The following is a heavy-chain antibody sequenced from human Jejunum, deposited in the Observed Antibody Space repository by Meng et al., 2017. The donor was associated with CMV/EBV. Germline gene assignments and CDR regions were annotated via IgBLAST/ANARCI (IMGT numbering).Heavy chain of an antibody. D-gene: IGHD6-19*01. CDR2: ISAYNGNT. Sequence: EGSGDTFISYGIGWVRQAPGQGLEWMGWISAYNGNTNYAQKFQGRVTMTTDTSTSTAYMELRSLRSDDTAVYYCTRASVADTTFDYWGQGTLVTVSS. CDR3: TRASVADTTFDY. V-gene: IGHV1-18*01. CDR1: GDTFISYG. J-gene: IGHJ4*02.